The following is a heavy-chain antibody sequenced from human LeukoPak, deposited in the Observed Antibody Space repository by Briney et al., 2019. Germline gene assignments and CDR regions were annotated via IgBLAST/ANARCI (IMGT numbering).Heavy chain of an antibody. V-gene: IGHV4-59*11. D-gene: IGHD3-3*01. Sequence: SETLSLTCTVSGVSINSHYWSWIRQPPGKGLEWIGFIYDSGSANYKLSLESRVTMTLDTSKNQFSLKLNSVTAADTAVYYCARVLQNYYHLDVWGKGTTVTVSS. J-gene: IGHJ6*03. CDR3: ARVLQNYYHLDV. CDR2: IYDSGSA. CDR1: GVSINSHY.